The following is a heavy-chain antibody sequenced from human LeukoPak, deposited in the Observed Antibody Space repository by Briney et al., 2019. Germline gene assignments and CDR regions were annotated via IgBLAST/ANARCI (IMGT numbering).Heavy chain of an antibody. J-gene: IGHJ4*02. CDR2: IDPEDGET. V-gene: IGHV1-69-2*01. CDR3: AKASLQSLPNNGRYSHLPEH. D-gene: IGHD1/OR15-1a*01. Sequence: GASVKVSCKASGYTVTDCYMHWVQQAPGKGLEWMGRIDPEDGETKYSEKLQGRVTVTADTTTDTVFMELSGLTSEDTAVYYCAKASLQSLPNNGRYSHLPEHWGQGTLVTVSS. CDR1: GYTVTDCY.